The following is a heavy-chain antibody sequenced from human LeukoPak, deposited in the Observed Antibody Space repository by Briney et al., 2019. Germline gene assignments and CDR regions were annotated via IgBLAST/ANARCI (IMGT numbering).Heavy chain of an antibody. CDR3: ARDQGYCSGGSCLLDC. D-gene: IGHD2-15*01. Sequence: SETLSLTCTVSGGSISSYYWSWIRQPAGKGLEWIGRIYTSGSTNYNPSLKSRVTMSVDTSKNQFSLKLSSVTAADTAVYYCARDQGYCSGGSCLLDCWGQGTLVTVSS. CDR1: GGSISSYY. V-gene: IGHV4-4*07. CDR2: IYTSGST. J-gene: IGHJ4*02.